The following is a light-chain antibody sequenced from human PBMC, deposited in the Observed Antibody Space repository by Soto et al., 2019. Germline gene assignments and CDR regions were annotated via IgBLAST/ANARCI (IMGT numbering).Light chain of an antibody. CDR1: SSDVGSYDY. J-gene: IGLJ1*01. CDR3: SSFVDGTSYV. V-gene: IGLV2-8*01. CDR2: NVN. Sequence: QYALIQPPSVTGSPGQSVTISCTGTSSDVGSYDYVSWYQQHPGTVPKPMIYNVNTQPSGVPDRFSGSKSGNTASLTVSGLQPEDEAEYFCSSFVDGTSYVFGTGTKVTVL.